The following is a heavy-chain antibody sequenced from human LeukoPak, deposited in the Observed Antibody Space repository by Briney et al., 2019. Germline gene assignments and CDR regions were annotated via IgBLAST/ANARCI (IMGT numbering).Heavy chain of an antibody. D-gene: IGHD3-22*01. V-gene: IGHV1-2*02. CDR1: GYSFAAYY. CDR3: ARTYYDSSGYVPFDY. CDR2: INPNSGIT. Sequence: ASVKVSCKASGYSFAAYYIHWVRQAPGQGLEWMGWINPNSGITYYAQKFQGRVTLTRDTSISTAYMELSRLRSDDTAVYYCARTYYDSSGYVPFDYWGQGTLVTVSS. J-gene: IGHJ4*02.